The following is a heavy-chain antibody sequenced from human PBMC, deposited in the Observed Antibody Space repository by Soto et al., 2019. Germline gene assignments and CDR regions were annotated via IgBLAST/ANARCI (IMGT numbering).Heavy chain of an antibody. J-gene: IGHJ4*02. CDR1: GYTFTSYA. CDR3: ASGGSGSRPTYY. D-gene: IGHD1-26*01. V-gene: IGHV1-3*01. CDR2: INAGNGNT. Sequence: QVQLVQSGAEVKKPGASVKVSCKASGYTFTSYAMHWVRQAPGQRLERMGWINAGNGNTKYSQKFQGRVTITRDTSASTAYMELSSLRSEDTAVYYCASGGSGSRPTYYWGQGTLVTVSS.